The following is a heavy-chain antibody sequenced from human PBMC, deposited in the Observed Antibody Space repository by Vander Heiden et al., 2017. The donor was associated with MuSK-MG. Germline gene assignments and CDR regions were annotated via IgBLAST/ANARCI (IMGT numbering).Heavy chain of an antibody. CDR2: IIPIFGTA. Sequence: QVQLVQSGAEVKKPGSPVKVSCKASGGTFRRSAISWVRQAPGQGLEWMGGIIPIFGTANYAQKLQGRVTITADESTSTAYMELSSLRSEDTAVYYCARDQAAAGYDYWGQGTLVTVSS. V-gene: IGHV1-69*01. CDR1: GGTFRRSA. CDR3: ARDQAAAGYDY. D-gene: IGHD6-13*01. J-gene: IGHJ4*02.